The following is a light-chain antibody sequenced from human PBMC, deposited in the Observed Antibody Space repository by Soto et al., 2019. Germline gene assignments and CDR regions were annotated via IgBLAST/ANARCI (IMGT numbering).Light chain of an antibody. Sequence: EIVLTQSPGTLSLSPGERATLSCRASQSVNGRYLAWYQQKPGQAPRLLIYGASSRATGIPDRFSGTGSGTDFALIINRLEPEDFAVYYCQQYGSSPYTFGLGTKLEIK. J-gene: IGKJ2*01. CDR1: QSVNGRY. CDR3: QQYGSSPYT. V-gene: IGKV3-20*01. CDR2: GAS.